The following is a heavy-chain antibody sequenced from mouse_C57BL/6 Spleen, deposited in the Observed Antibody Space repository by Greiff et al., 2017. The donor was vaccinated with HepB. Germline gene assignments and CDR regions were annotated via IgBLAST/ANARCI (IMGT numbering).Heavy chain of an antibody. J-gene: IGHJ2*01. D-gene: IGHD2-3*01. CDR2: IDPETGGT. CDR3: TRLGYYDSFDY. CDR1: GYTFTDYE. V-gene: IGHV1-15*01. Sequence: VQLVESGAELVRPGASVTLSCKASGYTFTDYEMHWVKQTPVHGLEWIGAIDPETGGTAYNQKFKGKAILTADKSSSTAYMELRSLTSEDSAGYYCTRLGYYDSFDYWGQGTTLTVSS.